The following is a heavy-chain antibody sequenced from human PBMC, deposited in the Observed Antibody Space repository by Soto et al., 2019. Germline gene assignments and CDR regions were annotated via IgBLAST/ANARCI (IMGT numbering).Heavy chain of an antibody. J-gene: IGHJ4*02. D-gene: IGHD3-9*01. CDR2: INHSGST. CDR1: GGSFSGNY. V-gene: IGHV4-34*01. CDR3: ARLEGLATISYYFDY. Sequence: SETLSLTCAVYGGSFSGNYWSWIRQPPGKGLEWIGEINHSGSTKYNPSLKSRVTISVDTSKNQFSLKLSSVTAADTAVYYCARLEGLATISYYFDYWGQGALVTVSS.